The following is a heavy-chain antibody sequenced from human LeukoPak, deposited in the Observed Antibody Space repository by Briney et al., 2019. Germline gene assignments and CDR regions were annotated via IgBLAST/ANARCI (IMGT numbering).Heavy chain of an antibody. V-gene: IGHV1-2*02. J-gene: IGHJ4*02. CDR2: INPNSGGT. D-gene: IGHD2-15*01. Sequence: ASVKVSCKASGYTFTGYYMHWVRQAPGQGLEWMGWINPNSGGTNYAQKFQGRVTITRDTSASTAYMELINLTSEDTAVYYCAREDIVVVVADKGIDYWGQGTLVTVSS. CDR3: AREDIVVVVADKGIDY. CDR1: GYTFTGYY.